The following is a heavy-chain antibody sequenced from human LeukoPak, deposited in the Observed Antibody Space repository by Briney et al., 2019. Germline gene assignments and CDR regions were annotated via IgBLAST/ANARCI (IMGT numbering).Heavy chain of an antibody. Sequence: GGSLRLSCAASGFIFNNYGLIWVRQTPGKGPEWVSAISNDGGGTNYADFVKGRFTISRDNSKNTLFLQMNSLRAEDTALYYCAKGSSGYFVDLWGQGTLVTVSS. D-gene: IGHD3-22*01. CDR1: GFIFNNYG. V-gene: IGHV3-23*01. CDR2: ISNDGGGT. CDR3: AKGSSGYFVDL. J-gene: IGHJ5*02.